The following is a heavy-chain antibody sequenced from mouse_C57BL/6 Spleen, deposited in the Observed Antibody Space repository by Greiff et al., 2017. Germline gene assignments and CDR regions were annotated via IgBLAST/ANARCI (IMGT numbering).Heavy chain of an antibody. J-gene: IGHJ2*01. CDR3: TRDGYYGSSSYFDY. V-gene: IGHV5-9-1*02. Sequence: EVKLQESGEGLVKPGGSLKLSCAASGFTFSSYAMSWVRQTPEKRLEWVAYISSGGDYIYYADTVKGRFTISRDNARNTLYLQMSSLKSEDTAMYYCTRDGYYGSSSYFDYWGQGTTLTVSS. CDR1: GFTFSSYA. CDR2: ISSGGDYI. D-gene: IGHD1-1*01.